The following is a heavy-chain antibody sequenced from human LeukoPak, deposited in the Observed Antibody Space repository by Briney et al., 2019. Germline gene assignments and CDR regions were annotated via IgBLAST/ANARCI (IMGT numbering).Heavy chain of an antibody. D-gene: IGHD5-24*01. J-gene: IGHJ4*02. V-gene: IGHV3-48*04. CDR3: TRDERGGSYRAMGY. CDR2: SSSSGYTT. Sequence: GGSLRLSCAASGFTFSGYNMNWVRQPPGKGLEWVAHSSSSGYTTHYSDSVKGRFTISRDSAKKSLDLQMNSLRVEDTAVYYCTRDERGGSYRAMGYWGQGALVTVSS. CDR1: GFTFSGYN.